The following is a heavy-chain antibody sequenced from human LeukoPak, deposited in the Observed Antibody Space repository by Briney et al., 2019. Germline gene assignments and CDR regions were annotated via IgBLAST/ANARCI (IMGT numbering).Heavy chain of an antibody. CDR3: ARDLRLLWFGEDPRYYFDY. D-gene: IGHD3-10*01. Sequence: GASVKVSCKASGYTFTRYYMHWVRQAPGQGLEWVGWINPNSGGTNYAQKFQGRVTMTRDTSISTAYMELSRLRSDDTAVYYCARDLRLLWFGEDPRYYFDYWGQGTLVTVSS. J-gene: IGHJ4*02. CDR2: INPNSGGT. CDR1: GYTFTRYY. V-gene: IGHV1-2*02.